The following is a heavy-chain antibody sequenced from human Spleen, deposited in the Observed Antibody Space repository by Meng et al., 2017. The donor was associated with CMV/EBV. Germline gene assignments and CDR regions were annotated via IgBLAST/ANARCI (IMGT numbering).Heavy chain of an antibody. J-gene: IGHJ6*02. CDR2: ISAYNGNT. V-gene: IGHV1-18*01. Sequence: ASVKVSCKASGYTFTSYGISWVRQAPGQGLEWMGWISAYNGNTKYAQKLQGRVTMTTDTSTGTAYMEVRSLKSDDTALYYCARGAVELERGDYYGMDVWGQGTTVTVSS. CDR1: GYTFTSYG. CDR3: ARGAVELERGDYYGMDV. D-gene: IGHD1-1*01.